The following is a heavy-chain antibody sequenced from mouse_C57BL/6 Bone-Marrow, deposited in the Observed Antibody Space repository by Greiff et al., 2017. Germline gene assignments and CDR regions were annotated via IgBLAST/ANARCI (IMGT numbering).Heavy chain of an antibody. CDR1: GYTFTGYW. Sequence: QVQLQQSGAELMKPGASVKLSCKATGYTFTGYWIEWVKQRPGHGLEWIGEILPGSGSTNYNDKFKGKATFTADTASNTAYMQLSSLTTEDSAIYFYARRRPDMDYWGQGTSVTVSS. CDR3: ARRRPDMDY. J-gene: IGHJ4*01. V-gene: IGHV1-9*01. CDR2: ILPGSGST.